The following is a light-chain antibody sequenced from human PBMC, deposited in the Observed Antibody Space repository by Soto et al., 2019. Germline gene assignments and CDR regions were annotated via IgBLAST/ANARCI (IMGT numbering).Light chain of an antibody. J-gene: IGLJ3*02. CDR3: QSYDSSLSGSWV. CDR1: RSNIGAGFD. CDR2: GNN. V-gene: IGLV1-40*01. Sequence: QSGLTQPPSVSGTPGQRVTISCTGTRSNIGAGFDVHWYQQLPGAAPKVLIYGNNRRPSGVPDRVSGSKSGTSASLAITGLQAEDEAYYYCQSYDSSLSGSWVFGGGTKLNVL.